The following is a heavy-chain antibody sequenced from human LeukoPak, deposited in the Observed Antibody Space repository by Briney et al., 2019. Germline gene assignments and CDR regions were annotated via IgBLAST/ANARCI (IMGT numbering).Heavy chain of an antibody. D-gene: IGHD3-3*01. J-gene: IGHJ4*02. CDR1: GFTFSVYS. CDR3: AKENTIFGVVTRFDY. CDR2: ISGSDGTT. Sequence: GGSLRLSCAASGFTFSVYSMSWVRQAPGKGLEWVSTISGSDGTTYYADSVEGRFTISRDNSKNTLYLQMSSLRAEDTAVYYCAKENTIFGVVTRFDYWGQGTLLAVSS. V-gene: IGHV3-23*01.